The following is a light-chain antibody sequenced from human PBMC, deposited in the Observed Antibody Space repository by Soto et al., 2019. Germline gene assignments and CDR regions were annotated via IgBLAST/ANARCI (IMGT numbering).Light chain of an antibody. CDR1: QSVSSN. Sequence: EIVMTQSPATLSVSPGERATLSCRASQSVSSNLAWYQQKPGQAPRLLIYGASTRATGIPARFSGSGSGTEFTLTISSLQSEDFAVYHCQQYNNWPPTWTFGQGTKVEIK. CDR2: GAS. J-gene: IGKJ1*01. CDR3: QQYNNWPPTWT. V-gene: IGKV3-15*01.